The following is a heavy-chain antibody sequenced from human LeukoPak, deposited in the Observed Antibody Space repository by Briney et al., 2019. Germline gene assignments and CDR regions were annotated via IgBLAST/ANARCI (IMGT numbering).Heavy chain of an antibody. D-gene: IGHD6-19*01. CDR1: GFTFSDYA. CDR3: SRAYSTGWLGINDY. Sequence: PGRSLRLSCSAAGFTFSDYAVTWVRQAPGKGLEWVGFIRNEANGGTADYAASVKGRFTISRDDSKTIAYLQMNSLKIEDTAVYYCSRAYSTGWLGINDYWGQGAQVTVSS. V-gene: IGHV3-49*04. J-gene: IGHJ4*02. CDR2: IRNEANGGTA.